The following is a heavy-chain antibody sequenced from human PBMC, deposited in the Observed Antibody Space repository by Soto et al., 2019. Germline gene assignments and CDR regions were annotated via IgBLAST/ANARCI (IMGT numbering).Heavy chain of an antibody. CDR3: ARGPQPYYFDH. J-gene: IGHJ4*02. V-gene: IGHV4-59*01. CDR2: IYYSGST. Sequence: SETLSLTCTVSGGSISSYYWSWIRQPPGKGLEWIGYIYYSGSTNYNPSLKSRVTFSVDTSKNQFSLKLTSVTAADTALYYCARGPQPYYFDHWGQGTLVTVSS. D-gene: IGHD1-1*01. CDR1: GGSISSYY.